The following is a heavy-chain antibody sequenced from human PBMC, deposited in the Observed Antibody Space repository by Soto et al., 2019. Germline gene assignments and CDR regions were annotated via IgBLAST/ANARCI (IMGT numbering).Heavy chain of an antibody. V-gene: IGHV6-1*01. J-gene: IGHJ4*02. Sequence: SQTPSLPFAISGDSVSSNSAAWNWIRQSPSRGLEWLGRTYYRSKWYNDYAVSVKSRITINPDTSKNQFSLQLNSVTPEDTAVYYCAREVSSGWSTSYFDYWGQGTLVTVSS. CDR2: TYYRSKWYN. CDR1: GDSVSSNSAA. D-gene: IGHD6-19*01. CDR3: AREVSSGWSTSYFDY.